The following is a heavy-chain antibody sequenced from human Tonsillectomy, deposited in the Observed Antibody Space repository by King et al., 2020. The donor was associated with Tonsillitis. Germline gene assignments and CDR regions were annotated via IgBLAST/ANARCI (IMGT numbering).Heavy chain of an antibody. CDR1: GYAFTSYY. Sequence: VQLVESGAEVKKPGASVKVSCTASGYAFTSYYVHCVRQAPGQGLEWMGIINPSAGSTSYAPKFQGRITMTRDSSTSTVYIEMSSLRSEDTAVYYCARGQYYYDSSGYHDAFDLWGHGTLVTVSS. CDR2: INPSAGST. J-gene: IGHJ3*01. D-gene: IGHD3-22*01. CDR3: ARGQYYYDSSGYHDAFDL. V-gene: IGHV1-46*01.